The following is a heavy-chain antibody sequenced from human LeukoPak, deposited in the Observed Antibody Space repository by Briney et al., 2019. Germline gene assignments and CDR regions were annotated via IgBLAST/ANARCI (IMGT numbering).Heavy chain of an antibody. CDR3: ARRDSSGSYYYGMDV. V-gene: IGHV1-18*01. CDR1: GYTFTSYG. D-gene: IGHD6-19*01. CDR2: ISAYNGNT. Sequence: ASVKVSCKASGYTFTSYGISWVRQAPGQGLEWMGLISAYNGNTNYAQKLQGRVTMTTDTSTSTAYMELRSLRSDDTAVYYCARRDSSGSYYYGMDVWGQGTTVTVSS. J-gene: IGHJ6*02.